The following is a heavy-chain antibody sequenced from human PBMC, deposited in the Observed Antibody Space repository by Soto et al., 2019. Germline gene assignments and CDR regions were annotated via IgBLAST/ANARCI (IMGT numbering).Heavy chain of an antibody. CDR3: ARVVAAATPPWFDP. V-gene: IGHV4-30-4*01. Sequence: PSETLSLTCTVSGGSSSSGDYYWSWIRQPPGKGLEWIGYIYYSGSTYSNPSLKSRVTISVDTSKNQFSLKLSSVTAADTAVYYCARVVAAATPPWFDPWGQGTLVTVS. CDR1: GGSSSSGDYY. CDR2: IYYSGST. D-gene: IGHD2-15*01. J-gene: IGHJ5*02.